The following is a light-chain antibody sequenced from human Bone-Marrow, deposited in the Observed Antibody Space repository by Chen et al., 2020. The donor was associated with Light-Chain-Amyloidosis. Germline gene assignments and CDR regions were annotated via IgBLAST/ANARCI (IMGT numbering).Light chain of an antibody. Sequence: SYVLTQPSSVSVAPGQTATIACGGNNIGSTSVHWYQQPPGQAPLLVVYDDSDRPAGIPERLSGSNSVNTATLTIRRVEAGDGADYSCQVGDRSSDRPVLGGGTNLPVL. CDR3: QVGDRSSDRPV. J-gene: IGLJ3*02. CDR1: NIGSTS. CDR2: DDS. V-gene: IGLV3-21*02.